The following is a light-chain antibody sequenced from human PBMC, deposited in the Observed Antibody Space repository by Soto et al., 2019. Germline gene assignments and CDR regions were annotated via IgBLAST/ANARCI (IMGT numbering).Light chain of an antibody. J-gene: IGKJ4*01. CDR2: GAS. Sequence: EIVLTQSPGALSLSTGERATLSCRSSQSVSSSYLAWYQQQPGQAPRLIIYGASSRATGIPDRFSGSWSGTDCNLTISRLEPEDVTVYYCQQYGSSPLTFGGGTKVDIK. CDR1: QSVSSSY. V-gene: IGKV3-20*01. CDR3: QQYGSSPLT.